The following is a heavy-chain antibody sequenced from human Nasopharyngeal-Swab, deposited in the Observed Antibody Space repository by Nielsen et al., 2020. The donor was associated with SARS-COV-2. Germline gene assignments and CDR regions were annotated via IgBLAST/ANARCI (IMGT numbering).Heavy chain of an antibody. J-gene: IGHJ3*02. D-gene: IGHD3-22*01. V-gene: IGHV3-23*01. Sequence: WIRQPPGKGLEWVSAISGSGGSTYYADSVKGRFTISRDNSKNTLYLQMNSLRAEDTAVYYCAKGSGYYYDSSGRPGAFDIWGQGTTVTVSS. CDR3: AKGSGYYYDSSGRPGAFDI. CDR2: ISGSGGST.